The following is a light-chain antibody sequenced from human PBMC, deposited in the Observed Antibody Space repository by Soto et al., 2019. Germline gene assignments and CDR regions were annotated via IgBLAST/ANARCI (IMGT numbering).Light chain of an antibody. Sequence: QSVLTQPPSVSGAPGQRVTISCTGSSSNIGAGYDVHWYQQLPGTAPKLLIYGNSNRPSGVPDRSSGSKSGTSASLAITGLQAEDEADYYCQSYDSSMSGFSVFGAGNKLTVL. J-gene: IGLJ2*01. CDR1: SSNIGAGYD. CDR3: QSYDSSMSGFSV. V-gene: IGLV1-40*01. CDR2: GNS.